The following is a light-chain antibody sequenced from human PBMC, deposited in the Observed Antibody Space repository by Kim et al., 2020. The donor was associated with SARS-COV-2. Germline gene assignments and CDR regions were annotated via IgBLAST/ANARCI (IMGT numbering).Light chain of an antibody. V-gene: IGKV1-16*02. Sequence: ASVGDRVTITCRASQDISNYLVWFQQKPGEAPKPLIYGASSLQSGVPSKFSGSGSGTDFTLTISNLQPEDSATYYCQHYRSYPLTFGGGTKVDIK. CDR3: QHYRSYPLT. CDR2: GAS. J-gene: IGKJ4*01. CDR1: QDISNY.